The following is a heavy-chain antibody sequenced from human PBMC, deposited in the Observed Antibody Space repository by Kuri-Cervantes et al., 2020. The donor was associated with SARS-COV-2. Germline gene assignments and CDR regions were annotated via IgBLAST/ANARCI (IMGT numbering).Heavy chain of an antibody. CDR1: GDSVSSNSAG. Sequence: LRLSCAISGDSVSSNSAGWNWIRQSPSGGLEWLGRTYYRSKWYHDYAVSVKSRIIINPDTSKNQFSLQLSSVTPEDTAVYYCARVTTGTLDYWGQGTLVTVSS. D-gene: IGHD1-1*01. CDR2: TYYRSKWYH. CDR3: ARVTTGTLDY. V-gene: IGHV6-1*01. J-gene: IGHJ4*02.